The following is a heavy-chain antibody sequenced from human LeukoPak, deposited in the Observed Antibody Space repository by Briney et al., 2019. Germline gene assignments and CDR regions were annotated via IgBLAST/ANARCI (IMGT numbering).Heavy chain of an antibody. J-gene: IGHJ5*02. D-gene: IGHD3-10*01. CDR1: GYTFTSYY. Sequence: ASVKVSCKASGYTFTSYYMHWVRQAPGQGLEWMGIINPSGGSTSYAQKFQGRVTMTRDTSTSTVYMELSSLRSEDTAVYYCARGVDYYGSGSYWVNWFDPWGQGTLVTVSS. CDR2: INPSGGST. CDR3: ARGVDYYGSGSYWVNWFDP. V-gene: IGHV1-46*01.